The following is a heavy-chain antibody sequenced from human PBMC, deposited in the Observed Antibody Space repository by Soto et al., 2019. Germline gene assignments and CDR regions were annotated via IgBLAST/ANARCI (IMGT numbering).Heavy chain of an antibody. CDR1: GGSISSSSYY. CDR2: IYYSGST. CDR3: ARSYSSSSKFDN. Sequence: SETLPLTCTVSGGSISSSSYYWGWIRQPPGKGLGWIGSIYYSGSTYYNPSLRSRVTISVDTSNNQFSLKLSSVTAADTAVYYCARSYSSSSKFDNWGQGTLVTVSS. D-gene: IGHD6-6*01. J-gene: IGHJ4*02. V-gene: IGHV4-39*07.